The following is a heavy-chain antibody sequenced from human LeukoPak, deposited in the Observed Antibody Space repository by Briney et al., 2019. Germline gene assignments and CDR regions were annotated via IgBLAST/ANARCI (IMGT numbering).Heavy chain of an antibody. D-gene: IGHD3-10*01. CDR2: IGAYNGNT. CDR3: ARVYSKLWFGELLYFDY. CDR1: GYTFTSYG. J-gene: IGHJ4*02. Sequence: ASVKVSCKASGYTFTSYGISWVRQAPGPGLEWKGWIGAYNGNTNYAQKLQGRVTMTTDTSTSTAYMELRSLRSDDTAVYYCARVYSKLWFGELLYFDYWGQGTLVTVSS. V-gene: IGHV1-18*01.